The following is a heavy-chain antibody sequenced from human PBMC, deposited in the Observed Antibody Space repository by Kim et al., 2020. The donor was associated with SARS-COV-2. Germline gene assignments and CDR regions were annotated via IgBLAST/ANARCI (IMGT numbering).Heavy chain of an antibody. V-gene: IGHV3-7*03. D-gene: IGHD2-15*01. CDR2: INPDGSEK. Sequence: GGSLRLSCAVSGFNLNTYWMNWVRQTPGKGLEWVANINPDGSEKYFVDSVKGRFSISRDNAKKELFLQMNSLRAEDTAVYYCARDRAVGTSWPSYYYGIDVWGQGTTVTVS. CDR3: ARDRAVGTSWPSYYYGIDV. CDR1: GFNLNTYW. J-gene: IGHJ6*02.